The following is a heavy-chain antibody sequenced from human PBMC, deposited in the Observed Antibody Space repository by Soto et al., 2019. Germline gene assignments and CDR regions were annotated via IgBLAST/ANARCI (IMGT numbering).Heavy chain of an antibody. CDR3: ARVGRVSNGGYLDY. V-gene: IGHV4-31*03. CDR2: IYYTGNT. CDR1: GGSISSGTFY. J-gene: IGHJ4*02. D-gene: IGHD3-22*01. Sequence: SETLSLTCTVSGGSISSGTFYWSWFRQHPGKGLEWIGYIYYTGNTYYNPSLKSRLTISVDTSKNQFSLTLSSVTAADMAVYYCARVGRVSNGGYLDYWGQGTLVTVSS.